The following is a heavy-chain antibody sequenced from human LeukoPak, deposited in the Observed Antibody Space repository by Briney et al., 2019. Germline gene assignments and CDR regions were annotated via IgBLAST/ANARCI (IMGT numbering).Heavy chain of an antibody. CDR2: INHSGST. Sequence: GSLRLSCAASGFTFSSYAMSWVRQPPGKGLEWIGEINHSGSTNYNPSLKSRVTISVDTSKNQFSLKLSSVTAADTAVYYCARGNYHGSGSLDYWGQGTLVTVSS. CDR3: ARGNYHGSGSLDY. D-gene: IGHD3-10*01. CDR1: GFTFSSYA. V-gene: IGHV4-34*01. J-gene: IGHJ4*02.